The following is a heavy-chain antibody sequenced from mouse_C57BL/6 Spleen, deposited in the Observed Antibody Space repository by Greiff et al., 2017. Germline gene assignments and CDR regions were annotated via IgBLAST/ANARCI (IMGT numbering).Heavy chain of an antibody. CDR2: INPSSGYT. CDR1: GYTFTSYW. J-gene: IGHJ2*01. CDR3: ARGGGNYLYYFDY. D-gene: IGHD2-1*01. V-gene: IGHV1-7*01. Sequence: QVHVKQSGAELAKPGASVKLSCKASGYTFTSYWMHWVKQRPGQGLEWIGYINPSSGYTKYNQKFKDKATLTADKSSSTAYMQLSSLTYEDSAVYYCARGGGNYLYYFDYWGQGTTLTVSS.